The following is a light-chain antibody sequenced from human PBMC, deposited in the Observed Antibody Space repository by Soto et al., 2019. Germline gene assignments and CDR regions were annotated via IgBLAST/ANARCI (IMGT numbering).Light chain of an antibody. J-gene: IGKJ1*01. CDR1: QSIGTY. Sequence: EIVMTQSPATLSVSPGERATLSRKASQSIGTYLAWYQQKPGQAPRLLIYGASTRATGVPARFSGGGSGTEFTLTINSLQSEDFAIYHCQQYDNLPPWTFGQGTKVEIK. CDR3: QQYDNLPPWT. CDR2: GAS. V-gene: IGKV3-15*01.